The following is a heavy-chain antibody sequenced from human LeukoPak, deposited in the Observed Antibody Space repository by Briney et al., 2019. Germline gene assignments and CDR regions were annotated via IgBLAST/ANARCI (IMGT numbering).Heavy chain of an antibody. D-gene: IGHD6-6*01. CDR2: IWYDGSNK. Sequence: GGSLRLSCAASGFTFSSYSMSWVRQAPGKGLEWVAVIWYDGSNKYYADSVKGRFTISRDNSKNTLYLQMNSLRAEDTAVYYCARVGRYSSSSFLDYWGQGTLVTVSS. CDR1: GFTFSSYS. J-gene: IGHJ4*02. V-gene: IGHV3-33*08. CDR3: ARVGRYSSSSFLDY.